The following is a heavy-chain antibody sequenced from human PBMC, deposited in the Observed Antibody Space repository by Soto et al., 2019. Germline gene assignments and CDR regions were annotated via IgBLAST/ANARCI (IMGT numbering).Heavy chain of an antibody. CDR1: GYTFNNYD. CDR3: AREGSGYNF. V-gene: IGHV1-8*02. J-gene: IGHJ1*01. D-gene: IGHD5-12*01. Sequence: ASVKVSCKASGYTFNNYDIHWVRQAPGHGLEWMGWMNPNSGNTGYAQNFRGRVTMTQNTAIGTGYMELIDLRSEDTAVYYCAREGSGYNFWGQGTQVTVSS. CDR2: MNPNSGNT.